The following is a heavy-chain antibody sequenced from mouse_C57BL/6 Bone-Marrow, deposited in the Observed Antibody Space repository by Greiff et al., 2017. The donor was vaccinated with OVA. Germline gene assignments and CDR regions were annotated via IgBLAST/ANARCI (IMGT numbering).Heavy chain of an antibody. Sequence: EVKLVESGGGLVKPGGSLKLSCAASGFTFSSYAMSWVRQTPEKRLEWVATISDGGSYTYYPDNVEGRFTISRDNAKNNLYLQMSHLKSEDTAMYYCARDSLYYYGSLFDYWGQGTTLTVSS. CDR3: ARDSLYYYGSLFDY. J-gene: IGHJ2*01. D-gene: IGHD1-1*01. CDR2: ISDGGSYT. V-gene: IGHV5-4*01. CDR1: GFTFSSYA.